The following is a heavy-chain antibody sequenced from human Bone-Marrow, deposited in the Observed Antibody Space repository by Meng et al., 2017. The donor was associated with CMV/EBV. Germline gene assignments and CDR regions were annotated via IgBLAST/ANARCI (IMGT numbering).Heavy chain of an antibody. CDR2: IYSGGST. J-gene: IGHJ4*02. CDR1: GFTVSSNY. V-gene: IGHV3-66*02. Sequence: GESLKISCAASGFTVSSNYMSWVRQAPGKGLEWVSVIYSGGSTYYADAVKGRFTISRDNSKNTLYLQMKSLRAEDTAVYYCARDGLVHYGGNSGFDYWGQGTLVTVSS. D-gene: IGHD4-23*01. CDR3: ARDGLVHYGGNSGFDY.